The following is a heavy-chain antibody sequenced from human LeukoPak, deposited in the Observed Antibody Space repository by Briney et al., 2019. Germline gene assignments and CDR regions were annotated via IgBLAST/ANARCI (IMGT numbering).Heavy chain of an antibody. Sequence: ASVKVSCKASGYTFTSYYMHWVRQAPGQGLEWMGIINPSGGSTSYAQKFQGRVTMTRDTSTSTVYMELSSLRSEDTAVYYCARSITGTTSSYYYYYGMDVWGQGTTVTVSS. J-gene: IGHJ6*02. D-gene: IGHD1-7*01. V-gene: IGHV1-46*01. CDR1: GYTFTSYY. CDR2: INPSGGST. CDR3: ARSITGTTSSYYYYYGMDV.